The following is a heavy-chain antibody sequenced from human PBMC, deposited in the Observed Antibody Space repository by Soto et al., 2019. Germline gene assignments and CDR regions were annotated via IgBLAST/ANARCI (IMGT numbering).Heavy chain of an antibody. CDR1: GFTFSSYS. D-gene: IGHD3-22*01. Sequence: GGSLRLSCAASGFTFSSYSMNWVRQAPGKGLEWVSYISSSSSTIYYADSVKGRFTISRDNAKNSLYLQMNGLRDEDTAVYYCARAADYYDSSGYYYYYGMDVWGQGTTVTVSS. CDR2: ISSSSSTI. J-gene: IGHJ6*02. CDR3: ARAADYYDSSGYYYYYGMDV. V-gene: IGHV3-48*02.